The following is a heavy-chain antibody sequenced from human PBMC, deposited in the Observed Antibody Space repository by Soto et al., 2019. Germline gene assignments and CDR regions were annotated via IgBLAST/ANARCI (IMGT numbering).Heavy chain of an antibody. J-gene: IGHJ5*02. CDR1: GYTFTSYD. V-gene: IGHV1-8*01. D-gene: IGHD4-4*01. CDR3: ARSPPRVERNNYAGGWFDP. CDR2: MNPNSGNT. Sequence: QVPLVQSGAEVKKPGASVKVSCKASGYTFTSYDINWVRQATGQGLEWMGWMNPNSGNTGYPQKFQGRVTMTRNNSISTAYMELSSLRFEDTAVYYCARSPPRVERNNYAGGWFDPWGQGTLVTVSS.